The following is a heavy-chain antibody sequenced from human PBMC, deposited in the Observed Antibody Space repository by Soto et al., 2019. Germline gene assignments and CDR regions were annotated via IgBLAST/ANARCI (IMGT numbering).Heavy chain of an antibody. Sequence: SVKVSCKASGGTFSSYAISWVRQAPGQGLEWMGGIIPIFGTANYAQKFQGRVTITADRSTSTAYMELSSLRSEDTAVYYCARNRREMYYYDSSGYYHDAFDIWGQGTMVTVSS. CDR3: ARNRREMYYYDSSGYYHDAFDI. CDR1: GGTFSSYA. J-gene: IGHJ3*02. V-gene: IGHV1-69*06. D-gene: IGHD3-22*01. CDR2: IIPIFGTA.